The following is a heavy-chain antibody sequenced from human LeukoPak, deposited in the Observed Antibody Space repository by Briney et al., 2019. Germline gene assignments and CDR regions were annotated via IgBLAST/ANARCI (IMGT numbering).Heavy chain of an antibody. CDR3: ATETNGRHYDY. CDR1: GLTFSTSG. V-gene: IGHV3-21*01. Sequence: GGSLRLSCTTSGLTFSTSGFNWVRQPPGRGLEWVASIGPTGFDRYHAHSITGRFTISRDNPNNFLYLQMDSLRAEDTAVYYCATETNGRHYDYWGQGTLLTVSS. CDR2: IGPTGFDR. D-gene: IGHD1-14*01. J-gene: IGHJ4*02.